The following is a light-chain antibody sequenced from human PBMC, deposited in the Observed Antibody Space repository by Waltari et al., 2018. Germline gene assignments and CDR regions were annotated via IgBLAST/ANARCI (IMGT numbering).Light chain of an antibody. CDR3: QHYAGEVVT. J-gene: IGKJ4*01. Sequence: EIVLTQSPGTLSLSPGERATLSCRASQSVTSISLTWYQQKLGQAPRLLIYGTSSRATGIPDRFSGSGSGTDFTLATSRLELEDFEGYYFQHYAGEVVTFGGGTKVEI. V-gene: IGKV3-20*01. CDR1: QSVTSIS. CDR2: GTS.